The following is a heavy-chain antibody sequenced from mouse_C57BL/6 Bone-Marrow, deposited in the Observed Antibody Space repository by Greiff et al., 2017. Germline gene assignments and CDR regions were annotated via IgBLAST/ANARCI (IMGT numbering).Heavy chain of an antibody. V-gene: IGHV1-81*01. J-gene: IGHJ4*01. D-gene: IGHD1-1*01. CDR3: ARDPSYYYGSSYAMDY. Sequence: QVQLQQSGAELARPGASVKLSCKASGYTFTSYGISWVKQRTGQGLEWIGEIYPRSGNTSYNEKFKGKATLTADKSSSTAYMELRSLTSEDSAVYFCARDPSYYYGSSYAMDYWGQGTSVTVSS. CDR1: GYTFTSYG. CDR2: IYPRSGNT.